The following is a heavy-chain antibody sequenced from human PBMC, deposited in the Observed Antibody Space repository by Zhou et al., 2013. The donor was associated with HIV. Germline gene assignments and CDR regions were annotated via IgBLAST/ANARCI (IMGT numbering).Heavy chain of an antibody. Sequence: QVLLVQSGAEVKKPGSSVKVFCKASGGTSRTYAISWVRQAPGQGLEWMGGIVPIFGTANSAQKFQGRVTITADESTSTAYMELSSLRSEDTAVYYCARSLEDIVVVPAAISQPLDYWGQGTLVTVSS. CDR1: GGTSRTYA. CDR3: ARSLEDIVVVPAAISQPLDY. D-gene: IGHD2-2*01. CDR2: IVPIFGTA. J-gene: IGHJ4*02. V-gene: IGHV1-69*12.